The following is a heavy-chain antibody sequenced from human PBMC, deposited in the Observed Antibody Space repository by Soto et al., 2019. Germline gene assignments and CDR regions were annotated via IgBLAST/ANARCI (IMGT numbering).Heavy chain of an antibody. D-gene: IGHD1-26*01. CDR1: GFTFSSYA. J-gene: IGHJ4*02. V-gene: IGHV3-23*01. CDR2: ISGSGDST. CDR3: ARRGSGSYYDY. Sequence: EVQLLESGGGLVQPGGSLRLSCAASGFTFSSYAMRWVRQAPGKGLEWVSAISGSGDSTYYADSVKGRFTVSRVTSKNPLYLQMTSLRAAATAVYYCARRGSGSYYDYWGQGTLVTVSS.